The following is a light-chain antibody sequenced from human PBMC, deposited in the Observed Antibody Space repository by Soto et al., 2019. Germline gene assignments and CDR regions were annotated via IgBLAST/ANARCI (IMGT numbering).Light chain of an antibody. CDR3: QQYGSSPPIT. CDR1: QSVSSN. J-gene: IGKJ5*01. Sequence: EIVMPQSPATLSVSPGERATLSCRASQSVSSNLAWYQQKPGQAPRLLIYGASSRATGIPDRFSGSGSGTDFTLTISRLEPEDFAVYYCQQYGSSPPITFGQGTRLEIK. V-gene: IGKV3-20*01. CDR2: GAS.